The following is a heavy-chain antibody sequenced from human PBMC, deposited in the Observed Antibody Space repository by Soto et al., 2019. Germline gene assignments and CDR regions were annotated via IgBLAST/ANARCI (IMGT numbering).Heavy chain of an antibody. D-gene: IGHD2-8*01. CDR2: IYTKTEGGTT. V-gene: IGHV3-15*01. CDR1: GFTFSDAW. Sequence: EVQLVESGGGLVKPGGSLRLSCAASGFTFSDAWMNWVRQAPGKGLEWVGRIYTKTEGGTTDYAAPVKGRFTISRDDSKNMVYLKRNSLKTEDTAVYYCPTGGLVYARFDYGGQGTRVTVSS. CDR3: PTGGLVYARFDY. J-gene: IGHJ4*02.